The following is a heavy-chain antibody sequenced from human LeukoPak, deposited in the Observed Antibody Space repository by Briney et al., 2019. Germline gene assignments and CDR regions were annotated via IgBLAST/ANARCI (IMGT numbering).Heavy chain of an antibody. J-gene: IGHJ4*02. CDR2: ISGSGGST. Sequence: GGSLRLSCAASGFTFSSYAMSWVRQAPGKGLEWVPAISGSGGSTYYADSVKGRFTISRDNSKNTLYLQMNSLRAEDTAVYYCAILPASAATVDYWGQGTLVTVSS. V-gene: IGHV3-23*01. CDR3: AILPASAATVDY. CDR1: GFTFSSYA. D-gene: IGHD2-15*01.